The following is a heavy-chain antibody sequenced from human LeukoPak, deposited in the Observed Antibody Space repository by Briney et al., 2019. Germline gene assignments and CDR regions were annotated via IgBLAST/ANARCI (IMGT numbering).Heavy chain of an antibody. CDR2: ISGSGGST. D-gene: IGHD6-19*01. J-gene: IGHJ4*02. CDR3: AKAQAASGIAVAVNFDY. CDR1: GFTFSHYA. V-gene: IGHV3-23*01. Sequence: GGSLRLSCAASGFTFSHYAMSWVRQAPGKGLEWVSAISGSGGSTYYADSVKGRFTISRDNSKNTLYLQMNSLRAEDTAVYYCAKAQAASGIAVAVNFDYWGQGTLVTVSS.